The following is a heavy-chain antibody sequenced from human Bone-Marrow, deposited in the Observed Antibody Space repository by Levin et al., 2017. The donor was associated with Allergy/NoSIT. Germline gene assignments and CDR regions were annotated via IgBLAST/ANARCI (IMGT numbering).Heavy chain of an antibody. CDR2: IPHDAANT. V-gene: IGHV3-30-3*01. Sequence: GGSLRLSCAASGFTFRNFAMHWVRQAPGKGLEWVAAIPHDAANTYYTDSVRGRFTISRDNSKNTLFVEMNSLRVEDTAVYYCARGPGLAVGKGYFDSGGQGTLVTVSS. D-gene: IGHD6-19*01. J-gene: IGHJ5*01. CDR1: GFTFRNFA. CDR3: ARGPGLAVGKGYFDS.